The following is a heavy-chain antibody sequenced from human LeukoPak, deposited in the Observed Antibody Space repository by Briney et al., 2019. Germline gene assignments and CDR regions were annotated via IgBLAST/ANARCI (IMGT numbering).Heavy chain of an antibody. CDR3: ARAAPLSYYYYGMDV. V-gene: IGHV4-59*01. CDR1: GGSISSYY. Sequence: PSETLSLTCTVSGGSISSYYWSWIRQPPGKGLEWIGYIYYSGNTNYNPSLKSRVTISVDTSKNQFSLKLSSVTAADTAVYYCARAAPLSYYYYGMDVWGQGTTVTVSS. CDR2: IYYSGNT. J-gene: IGHJ6*02.